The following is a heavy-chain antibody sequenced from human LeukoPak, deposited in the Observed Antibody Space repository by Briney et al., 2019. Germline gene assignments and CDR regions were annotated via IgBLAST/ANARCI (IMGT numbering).Heavy chain of an antibody. J-gene: IGHJ3*02. CDR2: IYPGASDT. CDR1: GSCFTSYW. V-gene: IGHV5-51*01. CDR3: ARLGHGVAFDI. Sequence: GGSLKSFCKGSGSCFTSYWISWLRQMPGKGMVWMGIIYPGASDTRYSPFLQGQVTISADKSISTAYLQWSSLKASDTAMYYCARLGHGVAFDIWGQGTRVSVSS. D-gene: IGHD3-3*01.